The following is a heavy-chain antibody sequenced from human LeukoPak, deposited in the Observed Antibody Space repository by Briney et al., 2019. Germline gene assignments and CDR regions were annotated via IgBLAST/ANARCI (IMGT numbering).Heavy chain of an antibody. V-gene: IGHV4-34*01. CDR1: GGSFSGYY. Sequence: SETLSLTCAVYGGSFSGYYWSWIRQPPGKGLEWIGEINHSGSTNYNPSLKSRVTISVDTSKNQFSLKLSSVTAADTAVYYCERGGGRYYYDSSDYYPAYYYYYYMDVWGKGTTVTVSS. J-gene: IGHJ6*03. CDR3: ERGGGRYYYDSSDYYPAYYYYYYMDV. CDR2: INHSGST. D-gene: IGHD3-22*01.